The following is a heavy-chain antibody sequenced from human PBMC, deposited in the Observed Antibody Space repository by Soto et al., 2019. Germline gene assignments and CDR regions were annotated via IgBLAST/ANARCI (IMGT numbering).Heavy chain of an antibody. Sequence: QVQLVQSGAEVKKPGASVKVSCKASGYTFTSYGISWVRQAPGQGLEWMGWISAYNGNTNYAQKLQCRVTMTTDTSTSTAYMELRSLRSDDTAVYYCAGDNSPHPYGDYVGFDYWGQGTLVTVSS. V-gene: IGHV1-18*01. D-gene: IGHD4-17*01. J-gene: IGHJ4*02. CDR2: ISAYNGNT. CDR3: AGDNSPHPYGDYVGFDY. CDR1: GYTFTSYG.